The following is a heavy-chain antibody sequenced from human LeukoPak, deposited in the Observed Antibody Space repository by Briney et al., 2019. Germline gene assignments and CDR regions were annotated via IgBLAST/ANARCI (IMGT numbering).Heavy chain of an antibody. Sequence: ASVKVSCKASGYTFTSYGISWVRQAPGQGLEWMGWISAYNGNTNYAQKLQGRVTMTTDTSTSTAYMELRSLRSDDTAVYYCARVQLWFEVTLAGDCWGQGTLVTVSS. CDR2: ISAYNGNT. D-gene: IGHD5-18*01. CDR3: ARVQLWFEVTLAGDC. J-gene: IGHJ4*02. V-gene: IGHV1-18*01. CDR1: GYTFTSYG.